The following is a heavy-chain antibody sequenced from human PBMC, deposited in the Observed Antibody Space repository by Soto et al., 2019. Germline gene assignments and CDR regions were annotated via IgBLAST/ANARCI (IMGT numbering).Heavy chain of an antibody. CDR2: IIPIFGTA. J-gene: IGHJ3*02. CDR1: GGTFSSYA. V-gene: IGHV1-69*06. CDR3: ARDLPYYESTGSYTFAI. D-gene: IGHD3-22*01. Sequence: ASVKVSCKASGGTFSSYAVSWVRQAPGQGLEWMGGIIPIFGTANYAQSFQGRVTITADKSMTTAYMELSSLRSEDTAVYYCARDLPYYESTGSYTFAIWGQGTMVT.